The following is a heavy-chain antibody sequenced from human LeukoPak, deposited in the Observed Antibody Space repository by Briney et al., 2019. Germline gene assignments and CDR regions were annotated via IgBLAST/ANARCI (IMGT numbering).Heavy chain of an antibody. Sequence: GGSLRLSCAASGFTFSNAWMSWVRQAPGKGLEWVGRIKSKTDGGTTDHAAPVKGRFTISRDDSKNTLYLQMNSLRADDTALYYCAKASAAVVVNRYYFDYWGKGTLVTVSS. V-gene: IGHV3-15*05. CDR3: AKASAAVVVNRYYFDY. CDR2: IKSKTDGGTT. CDR1: GFTFSNAW. J-gene: IGHJ4*02. D-gene: IGHD6-19*01.